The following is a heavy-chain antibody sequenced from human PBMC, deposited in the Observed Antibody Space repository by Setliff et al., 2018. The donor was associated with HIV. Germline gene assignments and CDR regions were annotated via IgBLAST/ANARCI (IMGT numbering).Heavy chain of an antibody. CDR1: GGSISSGGYY. J-gene: IGHJ6*03. CDR2: IYHSGST. V-gene: IGHV4-31*03. CDR3: ARGVNPTYYDFWSGNYMRKYYYYYMDV. Sequence: SETLSLTCTVSGGSISSGGYYWSWIRQHPGKGLEWIGYIYHSGSTNYNPSLKSRVTISVDTSKNQFSLKLSSVTAADTAVYYCARGVNPTYYDFWSGNYMRKYYYYYMDVWGKGTTVTVSS. D-gene: IGHD3-3*01.